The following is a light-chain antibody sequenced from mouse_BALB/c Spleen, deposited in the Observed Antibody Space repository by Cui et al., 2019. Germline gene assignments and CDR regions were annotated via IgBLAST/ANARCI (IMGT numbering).Light chain of an antibody. J-gene: IGKJ5*01. CDR1: SSVSY. CDR2: LTS. CDR3: QQWSSNPLT. V-gene: IGKV4-68*01. Sequence: QILRTHSLAFMSASPGEKVTMTCSASSSVSYMYWYQQKPRSSPKPWIYLTSNLASGVPARFSGSGSGTSYSLTISSMEAEDAATYYCQQWSSNPLTFGAGTKLELK.